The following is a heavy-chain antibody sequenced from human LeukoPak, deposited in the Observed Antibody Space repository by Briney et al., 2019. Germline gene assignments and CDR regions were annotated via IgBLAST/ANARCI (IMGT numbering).Heavy chain of an antibody. J-gene: IGHJ4*02. Sequence: GGSLRLSCATSGFTFSNYEMNWVRQPPGKGLEWVSYISDNGRSSYYADSVKGRFTISRDNAKNSLYLQMNSLRVEDTSVYYCARARIAAPLLEYWGQGTLVTVSS. V-gene: IGHV3-48*03. CDR3: ARARIAAPLLEY. D-gene: IGHD6-13*01. CDR2: ISDNGRSS. CDR1: GFTFSNYE.